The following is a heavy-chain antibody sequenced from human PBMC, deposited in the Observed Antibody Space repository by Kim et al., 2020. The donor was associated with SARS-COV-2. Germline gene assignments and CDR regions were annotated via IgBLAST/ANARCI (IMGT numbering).Heavy chain of an antibody. Sequence: GGSLRLSCAASGFTFSSYWMHWVRQAPGKGLVWVSRINSDGSSTSYADSVKGRFTISRDNAKNTLYLQMNSLRAEDTAVYYCARTLTRFWSGLEWYFDLWGRGTLVTVSS. J-gene: IGHJ2*01. D-gene: IGHD3-3*01. V-gene: IGHV3-74*01. CDR1: GFTFSSYW. CDR2: INSDGSST. CDR3: ARTLTRFWSGLEWYFDL.